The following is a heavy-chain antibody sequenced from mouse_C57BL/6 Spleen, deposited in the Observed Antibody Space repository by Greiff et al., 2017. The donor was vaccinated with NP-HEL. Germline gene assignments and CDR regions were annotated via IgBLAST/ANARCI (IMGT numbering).Heavy chain of an antibody. CDR2: IYPGDGDT. D-gene: IGHD2-4*01. V-gene: IGHV1-82*01. J-gene: IGHJ2*01. CDR3: ARYYDYLYFDY. Sequence: QVQLQQSGPELVKPGASVKISCKASGYAFSSSWMNWVKQRPGKGLEWIGRIYPGDGDTNYNGKFKGKATLTADKSSSTAYMQLSSLTSEDSAVYFCARYYDYLYFDYWGQGTTLTVSS. CDR1: GYAFSSSW.